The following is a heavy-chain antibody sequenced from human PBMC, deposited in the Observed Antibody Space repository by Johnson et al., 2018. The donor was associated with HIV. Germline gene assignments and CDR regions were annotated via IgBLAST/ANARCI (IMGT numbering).Heavy chain of an antibody. D-gene: IGHD2-15*01. CDR1: GFTFSSYA. J-gene: IGHJ3*02. CDR3: TTLGYCSGGSCYSGRGFDI. CDR2: ISYDGSNK. V-gene: IGHV3-30*04. Sequence: QVQLVESGGGVVQPGRSLRLSCAASGFTFSSYAMHWVRQAPGKGLEWVAVISYDGSNKYYADSVKGRFTISRDNSKSTLYLQMNSLKTEDTAVYYCTTLGYCSGGSCYSGRGFDIWGQGTMVTVSS.